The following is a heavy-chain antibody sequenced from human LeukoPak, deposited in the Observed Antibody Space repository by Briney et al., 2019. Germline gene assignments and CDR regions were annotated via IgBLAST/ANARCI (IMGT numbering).Heavy chain of an antibody. V-gene: IGHV1-8*01. J-gene: IGHJ4*02. Sequence: ASVKVSCKASGYTFTSYDFNWVRQATGQRPEWMGWMSPNSGDTGYAQKFQDRVTMTRNTSISTAYMELSSLRSDDTAVYYCARDLRIEWELLTSPFDYWGQGTLVTVSS. D-gene: IGHD1-26*01. CDR2: MSPNSGDT. CDR3: ARDLRIEWELLTSPFDY. CDR1: GYTFTSYD.